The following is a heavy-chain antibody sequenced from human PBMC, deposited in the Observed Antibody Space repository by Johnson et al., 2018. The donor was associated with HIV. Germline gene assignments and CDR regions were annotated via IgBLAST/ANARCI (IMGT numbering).Heavy chain of an antibody. CDR3: ATDGDGVYAFDI. CDR2: ISYDGSNK. V-gene: IGHV3-30-3*01. D-gene: IGHD4-17*01. Sequence: QVQLVESGGGLVQPGRSLRLSCAASGFTFSSYAMHWVRQAPGKGLEWVAVISYDGSNKYYADSVKGRFTISRDNSKNTLYLQMNSLRAEDTAVYYCATDGDGVYAFDIWGQGTMVTVSS. J-gene: IGHJ3*02. CDR1: GFTFSSYA.